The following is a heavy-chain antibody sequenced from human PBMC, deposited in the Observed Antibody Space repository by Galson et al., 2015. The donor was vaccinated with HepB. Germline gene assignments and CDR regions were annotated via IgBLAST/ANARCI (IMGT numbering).Heavy chain of an antibody. V-gene: IGHV1-69*13. J-gene: IGHJ4*02. CDR3: AREIAAAGTTVLEY. Sequence: SVKVSCKASGGTFSSYAISWVRQAPGQGLEWMGGIITIFGTANYAQKFQGRFTITADESTSTAYMELSSLRSEDTAVYYCAREIAAAGTTVLEYWGQGTLVTVSS. CDR1: GGTFSSYA. D-gene: IGHD6-13*01. CDR2: IITIFGTA.